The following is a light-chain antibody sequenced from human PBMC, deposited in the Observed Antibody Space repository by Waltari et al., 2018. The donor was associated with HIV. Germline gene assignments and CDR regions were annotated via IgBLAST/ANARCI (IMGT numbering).Light chain of an antibody. J-gene: IGLJ2*01. CDR1: SSNIGAGYD. V-gene: IGLV1-40*01. CDR3: QSYDRRLMWV. CDR2: QNI. Sequence: HSLLTQPPSVSGAPGQRVTISCTGSSSNIGAGYDVHWYQKYPETAPKLLIFQNINRPSGVPDRFSGSKSVTSASLVITGLQAEDEADYYCQSYDRRLMWVFGGGTSLTV.